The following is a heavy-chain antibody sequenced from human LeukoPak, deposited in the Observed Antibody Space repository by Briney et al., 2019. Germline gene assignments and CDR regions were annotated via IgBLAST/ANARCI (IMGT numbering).Heavy chain of an antibody. CDR3: ARDRAAAGHEPCSNGMDV. CDR1: GGSISSGGYY. V-gene: IGHV4-31*03. D-gene: IGHD6-13*01. J-gene: IGHJ6*02. Sequence: SETLSLTCTVSGGSISSGGYYWSWIRQHPGKGLEWIGYIYYSGSTYYNPSLKSRVTISVDTSKNQFSLKLSSVTAADTAVYYCARDRAAAGHEPCSNGMDVWGQGTTVTVSS. CDR2: IYYSGST.